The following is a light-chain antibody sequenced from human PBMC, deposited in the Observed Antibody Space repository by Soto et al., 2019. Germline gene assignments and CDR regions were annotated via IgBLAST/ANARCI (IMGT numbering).Light chain of an antibody. J-gene: IGLJ2*01. Sequence: NFMLTQPHSVSESPGKTVTISCTRSSGSIASNYVQWYQQRPGSAPTTVIYEDNQRPSGVPDRFSGSIDSSSNSASLTMSGLKTEDEADYYCQSYDSSNVVFGGGTKLTVL. CDR2: EDN. CDR1: SGSIASNY. CDR3: QSYDSSNVV. V-gene: IGLV6-57*04.